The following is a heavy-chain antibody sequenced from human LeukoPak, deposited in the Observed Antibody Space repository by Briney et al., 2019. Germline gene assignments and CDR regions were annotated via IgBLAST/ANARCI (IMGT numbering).Heavy chain of an antibody. D-gene: IGHD2-2*01. CDR3: ARENAYQLLRGYWYFDL. CDR1: GYTFTSYG. J-gene: IGHJ2*01. Sequence: ASVKVSCKASGYTFTSYGISWVRQAPGQGLEWMGWISAYNGNTNYAQKLQGRVTMTTDTSTSTAYMELRSLRSDDTAVYYCARENAYQLLRGYWYFDLWGRGTLVTVSS. CDR2: ISAYNGNT. V-gene: IGHV1-18*01.